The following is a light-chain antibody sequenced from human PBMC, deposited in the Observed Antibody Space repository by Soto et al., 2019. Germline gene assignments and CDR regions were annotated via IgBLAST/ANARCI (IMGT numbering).Light chain of an antibody. V-gene: IGKV1-5*03. CDR2: KAS. J-gene: IGKJ1*01. CDR1: QSIGSW. Sequence: DIQMTPSPSTLSASVGDRVTITCRASQSIGSWLAWFQQKPWKAPKLLIYKASSLESGVPSRFSDSGSETEFNLPISGLQPDDFANYYCQLYNNYWMFGQETNVEIK. CDR3: QLYNNYWM.